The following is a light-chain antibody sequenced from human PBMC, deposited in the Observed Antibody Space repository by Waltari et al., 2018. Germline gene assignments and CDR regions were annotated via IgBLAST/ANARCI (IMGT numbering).Light chain of an antibody. CDR1: SSNIGSNV. V-gene: IGLV1-47*01. CDR2: RNG. Sequence: QSVLTQPPSASGTPGQRVTISCSGSSSNIGSNVVNWYQQVPGTTPKLLIYRNGRRPSGVPDRFSGAKSGTSASLAISGLRSEDEADYYCAAWDDKLGGRWEFGGGTKLTVL. J-gene: IGLJ2*01. CDR3: AAWDDKLGGRWE.